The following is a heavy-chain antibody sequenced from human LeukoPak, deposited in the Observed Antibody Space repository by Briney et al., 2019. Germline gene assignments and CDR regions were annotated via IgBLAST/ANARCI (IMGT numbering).Heavy chain of an antibody. CDR1: GGSFSGYY. Sequence: SETLSLTCAVYGGSFSGYYWSWIRQPPGKGLEWIGEIHHSGSTNYSPSLKSRVTISVDTSKNQFSLKLSSVTAADTAVYYCARWTVSWYLWAFDIWGQGTMVTVSS. CDR3: ARWTVSWYLWAFDI. D-gene: IGHD6-13*01. V-gene: IGHV4-34*01. J-gene: IGHJ3*02. CDR2: IHHSGST.